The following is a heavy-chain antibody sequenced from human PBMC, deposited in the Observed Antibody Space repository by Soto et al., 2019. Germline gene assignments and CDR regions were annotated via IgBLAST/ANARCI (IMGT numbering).Heavy chain of an antibody. CDR2: ISGGSRTI. Sequence: EVQLVESGGGLVQPGGSLRLSCAASGFTFKTYSMNWVRQAPGKGLEWVSYISGGSRTILYADSVKGRFTVSRDNAKNSLYLQMNGLRDGDTAVYYCARDQRNARSNDAFDIWGQGTMVTVSS. CDR3: ARDQRNARSNDAFDI. J-gene: IGHJ3*02. CDR1: GFTFKTYS. D-gene: IGHD2-2*01. V-gene: IGHV3-48*02.